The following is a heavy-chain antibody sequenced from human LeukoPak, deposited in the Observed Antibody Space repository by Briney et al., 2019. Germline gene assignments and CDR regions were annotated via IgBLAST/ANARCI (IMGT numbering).Heavy chain of an antibody. V-gene: IGHV1-24*01. CDR1: GYTLTELS. CDR2: FDPEDGEI. J-gene: IGHJ6*02. D-gene: IGHD3-10*01. Sequence: ASVKVSCTVSGYTLTELSMHWVRQAPGKGLEWMGGFDPEDGEIIYAQKFQGRITMTEDTSTDTAYMELSSLRSEDTAVYYCARADGSGYYYGMDVWGQGTTVTVSS. CDR3: ARADGSGYYYGMDV.